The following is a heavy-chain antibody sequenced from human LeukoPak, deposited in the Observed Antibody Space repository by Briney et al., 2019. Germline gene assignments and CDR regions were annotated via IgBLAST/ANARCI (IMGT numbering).Heavy chain of an antibody. D-gene: IGHD1/OR15-1a*01. CDR2: VNKDGSEK. Sequence: PGSSLGLSCAASGFILSNHWMTWVRQAPGKGPEWVANVNKDGSEKYYVDSVKGRFTISRDTAKNSLYLQMNNLRAEDTALYYCARNNDMDVWGQGTTVIVSS. CDR1: GFILSNHW. CDR3: ARNNDMDV. J-gene: IGHJ6*02. V-gene: IGHV3-7*03.